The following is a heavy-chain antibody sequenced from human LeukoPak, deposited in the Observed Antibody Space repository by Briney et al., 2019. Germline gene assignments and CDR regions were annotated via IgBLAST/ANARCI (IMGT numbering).Heavy chain of an antibody. V-gene: IGHV3-30*02. J-gene: IGHJ4*02. CDR2: IRYDGSNK. CDR1: GFTFSSYG. D-gene: IGHD3-10*01. CDR3: ARVNVLLWFGEWGSFDY. Sequence: GGSLRLSCAASGFTFSSYGMHWVRQAPGKGLEWVAFIRYDGSNKYCADSVKGRFTISRDNSKNTLYLQMNSLRAEDTAVYYCARVNVLLWFGEWGSFDYWGQGTLVTVSS.